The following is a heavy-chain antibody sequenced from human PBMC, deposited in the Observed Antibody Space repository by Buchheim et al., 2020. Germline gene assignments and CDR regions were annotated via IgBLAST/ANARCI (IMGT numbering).Heavy chain of an antibody. J-gene: IGHJ6*02. D-gene: IGHD4-11*01. CDR1: GGSISSSNW. Sequence: QVQLQESGPGLVKPSGTLSLTCAVSGGSISSSNWWSWVRQPPGKGLEWSGEIYHSGSTNYNPSLKSRVTITVEKYNNQFSLQLSSVTAADTAVYYCARSHDYSFPYYYGMDVWGQGTT. CDR3: ARSHDYSFPYYYGMDV. V-gene: IGHV4-4*02. CDR2: IYHSGST.